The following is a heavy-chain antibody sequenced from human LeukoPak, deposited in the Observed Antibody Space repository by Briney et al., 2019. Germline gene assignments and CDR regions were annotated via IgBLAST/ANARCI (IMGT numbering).Heavy chain of an antibody. CDR1: GGSISSSSYY. CDR3: ARGGYYGSGNDFRFDP. CDR2: ILYSGST. J-gene: IGHJ5*02. V-gene: IGHV4-39*07. Sequence: KTSETLSLTCTVSGGSISSSSYYWGWIRQPPGKGLEWIGSILYSGSTYYNPSLKSRVTMSVDTSKNQFSLKLSSVTAADTAVYYCARGGYYGSGNDFRFDPWGQGTLVTVSS. D-gene: IGHD3-10*01.